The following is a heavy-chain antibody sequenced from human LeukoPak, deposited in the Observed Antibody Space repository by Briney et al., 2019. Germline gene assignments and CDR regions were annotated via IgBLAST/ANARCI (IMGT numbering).Heavy chain of an antibody. V-gene: IGHV3-7*01. CDR2: IKEDGNET. J-gene: IGHJ6*02. Sequence: GGSLRLSCADSGFTFSDYWLTWVRPAPGKGVEWVANIKEDGNETYYGDSVRSRFTLSRDNAKNSVYLQMRTVREEDTTVYNCARECAVGVVYFRFYYGMDVWGQGTTVTVSS. CDR3: ARECAVGVVYFRFYYGMDV. CDR1: GFTFSDYW. D-gene: IGHD3-3*01.